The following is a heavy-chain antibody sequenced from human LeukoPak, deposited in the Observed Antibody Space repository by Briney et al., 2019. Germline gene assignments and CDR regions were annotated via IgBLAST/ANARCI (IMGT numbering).Heavy chain of an antibody. V-gene: IGHV1-69*06. Sequence: SVKVSCKASGGTFSSYAISWVRQAPGQGLEWMGGIIPIFGTANYAQKFQGRVTITADKSTSPAYLELSSLRSEDTAVYYCARDSDYYGSGSPMDVWGKGTTVTVSS. CDR3: ARDSDYYGSGSPMDV. J-gene: IGHJ6*04. CDR1: GGTFSSYA. D-gene: IGHD3-10*01. CDR2: IIPIFGTA.